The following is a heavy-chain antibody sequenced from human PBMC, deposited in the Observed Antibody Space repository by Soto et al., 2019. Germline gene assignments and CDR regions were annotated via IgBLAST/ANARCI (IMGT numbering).Heavy chain of an antibody. V-gene: IGHV4-39*01. D-gene: IGHD1-1*01. CDR3: AREVNDGLDSFDL. CDR1: GGSISSSSYY. J-gene: IGHJ4*01. Sequence: SETLSLTCAVAGGSISSSSYYWGWIRQPPGKGLEWIGSIYYSGSTYYNPCLKSRVTISVDTSKNQFSLKLSSVTAADTAVYYCAREVNDGLDSFDLWGQGTLVTVSS. CDR2: IYYSGST.